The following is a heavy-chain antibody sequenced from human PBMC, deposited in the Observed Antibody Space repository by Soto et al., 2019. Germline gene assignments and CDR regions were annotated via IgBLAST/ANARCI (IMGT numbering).Heavy chain of an antibody. CDR2: IYHSGST. CDR3: ARDGKDPDCISTSCPLRSWFDP. Sequence: PSETLSLTCAVSGGSISSGGYSWSWIRQPPGKGLEWIGYIYHSGSTYYNPSLKSRVTISVDRSKNQFSLKLSSVTAADTAVYYCARDGKDPDCISTSCPLRSWFDPWGQGTLVTVSS. CDR1: GGSISSGGYS. V-gene: IGHV4-30-2*01. D-gene: IGHD2-2*01. J-gene: IGHJ5*02.